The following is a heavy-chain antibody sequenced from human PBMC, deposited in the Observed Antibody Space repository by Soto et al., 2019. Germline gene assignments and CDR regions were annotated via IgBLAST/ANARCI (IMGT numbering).Heavy chain of an antibody. CDR1: GGSISGSSSY. Sequence: SATLSLTCTVSGGSISGSSSYWGWIRQPPGKGLEWIGSIFYSGNTFYSPSLKSRVTISVDTSKNQFSLTLSSVTAADTAVYYCARRPSGSGSRRFDSWGQGTLVTVSS. CDR2: IFYSGNT. V-gene: IGHV4-39*01. D-gene: IGHD3-10*01. J-gene: IGHJ5*01. CDR3: ARRPSGSGSRRFDS.